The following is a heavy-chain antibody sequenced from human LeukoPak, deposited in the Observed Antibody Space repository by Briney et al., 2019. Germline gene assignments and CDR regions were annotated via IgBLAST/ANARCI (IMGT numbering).Heavy chain of an antibody. J-gene: IGHJ4*02. CDR2: IYYSGST. CDR3: ARGDYRNAHDY. D-gene: IGHD4-17*01. Sequence: SETLSLTCTVSGGSISSSSYYWGWIRRPPGKGLEWIGSIYYSGSTYYNPSLKSRVTISVDTSKNQFSLKLSSVTAADTAVYYCARGDYRNAHDYWGQGTLVTVSS. CDR1: GGSISSSSYY. V-gene: IGHV4-39*07.